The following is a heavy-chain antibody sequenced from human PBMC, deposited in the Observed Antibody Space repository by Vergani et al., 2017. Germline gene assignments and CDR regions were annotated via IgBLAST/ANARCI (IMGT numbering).Heavy chain of an antibody. Sequence: QVHLQESGPGLVKPSETLSLTCSVSNYSIGRDYFWGWIRRSPGKGLEWIGYIYYSGSTYYNPSLKSRVTISVDTSKNQFSLKLSSVTAADTAVYYCARDLMYSSSWSVGMDVWGQGTTVTVSS. CDR3: ARDLMYSSSWSVGMDV. V-gene: IGHV4-30-4*08. CDR2: IYYSGST. J-gene: IGHJ6*02. D-gene: IGHD6-13*01. CDR1: NYSIGRDYF.